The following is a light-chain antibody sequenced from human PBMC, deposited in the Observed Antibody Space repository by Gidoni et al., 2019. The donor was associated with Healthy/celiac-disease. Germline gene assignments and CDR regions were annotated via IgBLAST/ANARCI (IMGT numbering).Light chain of an antibody. CDR2: DVS. CDR3: CSYAGSYTFVV. J-gene: IGLJ2*01. CDR1: SSDVGGYNY. V-gene: IGLV2-11*01. Sequence: QSALPQPRSVSGSPGQSVTIACTGTSSDVGGYNYVSWYQQHPGKAPKLMIYDVSKRPSGVPDRFSGSKSGNTASLTISGLQAEDEAEYYCCSYAGSYTFVVFGGGTKLTVL.